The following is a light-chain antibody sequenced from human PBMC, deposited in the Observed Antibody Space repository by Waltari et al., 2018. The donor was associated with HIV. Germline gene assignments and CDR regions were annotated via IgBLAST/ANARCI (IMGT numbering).Light chain of an antibody. CDR2: QNN. V-gene: IGLV6-57*01. CDR3: QSYDTSNSHWV. Sequence: FILTQPHSVSGSPGKTVNISCTRRSGSIASNYVQWSQQRPGSSPSNVIYQNNQRASGVADRFSGSIDRSSNSASLTISGLKTEDEADFFCQSYDTSNSHWVFGGGTKLTVL. CDR1: SGSIASNY. J-gene: IGLJ3*02.